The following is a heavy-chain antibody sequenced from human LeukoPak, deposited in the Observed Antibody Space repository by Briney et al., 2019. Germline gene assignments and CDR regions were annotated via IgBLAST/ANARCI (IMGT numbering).Heavy chain of an antibody. CDR1: GFTFSNAW. CDR2: IKSKTDGGTT. V-gene: IGHV3-15*07. Sequence: GGSLRLSCAASGFTFSNAWMNWVRQAPGKGLEWVGRIKSKTDGGTTDYAAPVKGRFTISRDDSKNTLYLQMNSLRAEDTAVYYCAKAPNQLLSEYFLHWGQGTLVTVSS. CDR3: AKAPNQLLSEYFLH. J-gene: IGHJ1*01. D-gene: IGHD2-2*01.